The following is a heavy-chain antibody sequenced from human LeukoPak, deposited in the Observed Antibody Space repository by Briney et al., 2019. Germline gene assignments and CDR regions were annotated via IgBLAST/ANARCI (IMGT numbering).Heavy chain of an antibody. V-gene: IGHV4-34*01. CDR3: ARDSARGGYGDDYFDS. Sequence: SETLSLTCAVYGGSFSGYYWSWIRQPPGKGLEWIGSIYHRGNTYYNPSLKSRVTILVDTSKNQFSLKVTSVTAAETAVYYCARDSARGGYGDDYFDSWGQGILVTVSS. J-gene: IGHJ4*02. D-gene: IGHD4-17*01. CDR1: GGSFSGYY. CDR2: IYHRGNT.